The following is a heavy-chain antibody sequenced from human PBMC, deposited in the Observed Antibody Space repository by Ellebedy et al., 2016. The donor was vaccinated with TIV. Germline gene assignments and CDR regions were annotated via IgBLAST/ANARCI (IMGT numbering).Heavy chain of an antibody. CDR3: AKDVTGSTH. V-gene: IGHV3-30*18. Sequence: GGSLRLXXAASGCAFRTYDMRWVRQAPGEGLEWLAVISSDGSNKYYAESVMGRFTISRDNSKNTLYLQMNSLRAEDTAVYYCAKDVTGSTHWGQGTLVTVSS. CDR2: ISSDGSNK. CDR1: GCAFRTYD. D-gene: IGHD1-7*01. J-gene: IGHJ1*01.